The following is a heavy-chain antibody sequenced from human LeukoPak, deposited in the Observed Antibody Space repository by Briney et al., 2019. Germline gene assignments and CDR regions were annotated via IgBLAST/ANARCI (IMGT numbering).Heavy chain of an antibody. J-gene: IGHJ4*02. CDR1: GFTFSKHG. CDR2: ISNDGRNE. V-gene: IGHV3-30*18. CDR3: AKDQSGNVPGY. Sequence: GRSLRLSCADSGFTFSKHGMYWVRQAPGKGLEWVAVISNDGRNEYYADSVKGRFTISRDNSKKTLYLQMNSLRAEDTALYYCAKDQSGNVPGYWGQGTLVTVSS. D-gene: IGHD3-10*02.